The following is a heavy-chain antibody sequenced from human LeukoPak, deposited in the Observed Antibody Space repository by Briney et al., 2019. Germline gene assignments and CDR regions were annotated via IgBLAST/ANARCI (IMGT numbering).Heavy chain of an antibody. CDR2: IYYSGST. CDR3: ARTETIRGVISLFDY. J-gene: IGHJ4*02. Sequence: PSETLSLTCTVSGGSISSYYWSRIRQPPGKGLEWIGYIYYSGSTNYNPSLKSRVTISVDTSKNQFSLKLSSVTAADTAVYYCARTETIRGVISLFDYWGQGTLVTVSS. CDR1: GGSISSYY. D-gene: IGHD3-10*01. V-gene: IGHV4-59*01.